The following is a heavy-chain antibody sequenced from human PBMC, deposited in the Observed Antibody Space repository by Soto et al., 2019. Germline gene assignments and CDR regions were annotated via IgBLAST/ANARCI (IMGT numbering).Heavy chain of an antibody. CDR2: ISYDGSNK. CDR1: GFTFSSYA. Sequence: PGGSLRLSCAASGFTFSSYAMHWVRQAPGKGLEWVAVISYDGSNKYYADSVKGRCTISRDNSKNTLYVQMNSLRAEDTAVYYCASRPYDILTGYPPPFDPWGQGTLVTVSS. V-gene: IGHV3-30-3*01. CDR3: ASRPYDILTGYPPPFDP. J-gene: IGHJ5*02. D-gene: IGHD3-9*01.